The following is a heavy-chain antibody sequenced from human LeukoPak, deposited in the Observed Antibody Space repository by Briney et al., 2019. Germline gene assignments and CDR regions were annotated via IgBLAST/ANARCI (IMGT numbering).Heavy chain of an antibody. CDR2: INPNSGGT. Sequence: VASVKVSCKASGYTFTGCYMHWVRQAPGQGLEWMGRINPNSGGTNYAQKFQGRVTMTRDTSISTAYMELSRLRSDDTAVYYCARVGPAGILRFLEWFDYWGQGNLVTVSS. J-gene: IGHJ4*02. CDR1: GYTFTGCY. CDR3: ARVGPAGILRFLEWFDY. D-gene: IGHD3-3*01. V-gene: IGHV1-2*06.